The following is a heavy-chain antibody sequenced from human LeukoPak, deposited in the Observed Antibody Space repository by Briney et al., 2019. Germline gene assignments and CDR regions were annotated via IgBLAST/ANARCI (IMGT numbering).Heavy chain of an antibody. Sequence: GGSLRLSCAASGFTFTNAWMSWVRQAPGKGLEWVGRINSITYGGTTDYAAPVKGRFSVSRDDSKNTLYLQMNSLRTEDTAVYYCTSDRFFGSGSYYKGALVYWGQGTLVTVCS. CDR3: TSDRFFGSGSYYKGALVY. V-gene: IGHV3-15*01. D-gene: IGHD3-10*01. J-gene: IGHJ4*02. CDR2: INSITYGGTT. CDR1: GFTFTNAW.